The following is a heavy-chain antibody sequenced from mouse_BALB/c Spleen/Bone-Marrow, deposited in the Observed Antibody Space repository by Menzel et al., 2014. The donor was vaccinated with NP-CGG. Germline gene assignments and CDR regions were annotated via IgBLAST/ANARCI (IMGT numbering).Heavy chain of an antibody. CDR3: ATGTFAY. CDR2: ISNGGGST. Sequence: EVQGVESGGGLVQPGGSLKLSCAASGFTFSSYTMSWVRQTPEKRLEWVAYISNGGGSTYYPDTVKGRFTISRDNAKNTLYLQKSSLKSEDTAMYYCATGTFAYWGQGTLVTVSA. CDR1: GFTFSSYT. V-gene: IGHV5-12-2*01. J-gene: IGHJ3*01. D-gene: IGHD4-1*01.